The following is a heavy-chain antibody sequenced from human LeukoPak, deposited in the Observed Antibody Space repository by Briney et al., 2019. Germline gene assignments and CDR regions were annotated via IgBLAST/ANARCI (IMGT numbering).Heavy chain of an antibody. CDR3: ASGTSSQQLVPSDY. Sequence: PSETLSLTCAVYGGSFSGYYWSWIRQPAGKGLEWIGEINHSGSTNYNPSLKSRVTISVDTSKNQFSLKLSSVTAADTAVYYCASGTSSQQLVPSDYWGQGTLVTVSS. CDR2: INHSGST. D-gene: IGHD6-13*01. J-gene: IGHJ4*02. CDR1: GGSFSGYY. V-gene: IGHV4-34*01.